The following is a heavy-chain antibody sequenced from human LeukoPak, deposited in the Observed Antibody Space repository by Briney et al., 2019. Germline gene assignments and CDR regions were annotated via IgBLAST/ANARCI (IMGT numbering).Heavy chain of an antibody. CDR1: GFTFSSYA. CDR3: ARDFPSYYDSSGYSDY. V-gene: IGHV3-30*04. Sequence: GGSLRLSCAASGFTFSSYAMHWVRQAPGKGLEWVAVISYDGSNKYYADSVKGRFTISRDNSKNTLYLQMNRLRAEDTAVYYCARDFPSYYDSSGYSDYWGQGTLVTVSS. CDR2: ISYDGSNK. J-gene: IGHJ4*02. D-gene: IGHD3-22*01.